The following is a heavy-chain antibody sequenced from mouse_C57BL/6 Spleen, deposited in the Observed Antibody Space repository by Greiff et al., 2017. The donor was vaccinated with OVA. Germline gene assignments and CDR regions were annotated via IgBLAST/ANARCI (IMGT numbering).Heavy chain of an antibody. Sequence: VQLQQPGAELVKPGASVKLSCKASGYTFTSYWMHWVKQRPGQGLEWIGMIHPNSGSTNYNEKFKSKATLTVDKSSSTAYMQLSSLTSEDSAVYYCARHPVVAGGAMDYWGQGTSVTVSS. CDR3: ARHPVVAGGAMDY. CDR1: GYTFTSYW. V-gene: IGHV1-64*01. CDR2: IHPNSGST. J-gene: IGHJ4*01. D-gene: IGHD1-1*01.